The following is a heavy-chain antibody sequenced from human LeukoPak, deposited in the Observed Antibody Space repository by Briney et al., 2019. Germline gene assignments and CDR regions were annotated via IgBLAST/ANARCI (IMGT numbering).Heavy chain of an antibody. CDR2: ISSSSSYI. D-gene: IGHD3-3*01. J-gene: IGHJ5*02. Sequence: PGGSLRLSCAASGFNFNDYSMNWVRQAPGKGLEWVSSISSSSSYIYYADSVKGRFTISRDNAKNSLYLQMNSLRADDTAVYYCARVERSWFDPWGQGTLVTVSS. CDR1: GFNFNDYS. V-gene: IGHV3-21*01. CDR3: ARVERSWFDP.